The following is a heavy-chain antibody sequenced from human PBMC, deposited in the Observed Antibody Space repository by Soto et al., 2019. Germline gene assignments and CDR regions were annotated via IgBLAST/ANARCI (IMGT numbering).Heavy chain of an antibody. V-gene: IGHV3-64D*08. D-gene: IGHD3-10*01. CDR3: VKDRAMVRGVISFVY. J-gene: IGHJ4*02. Sequence: GGSLRLSCSASGFTFSSYAMHWVRQAPGKGLEYVSAISSNGGSTYYADSVKGRFTISRDNSKNTLYLQMSSLRAEDTAVYYCVKDRAMVRGVISFVYWGQGTLVTVSS. CDR2: ISSNGGST. CDR1: GFTFSSYA.